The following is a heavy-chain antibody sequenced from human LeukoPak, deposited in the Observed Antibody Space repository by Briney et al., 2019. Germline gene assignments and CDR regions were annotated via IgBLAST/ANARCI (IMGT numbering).Heavy chain of an antibody. CDR1: GYSFTSYW. V-gene: IGHV5-51*01. D-gene: IGHD5-18*01. Sequence: GESLKNSCKASGYSFTSYWIGWVRQMPGKCLDWMGIIYPADSDIRYSPSFQGQVTISADKSTSTAHLQWSSLKASDTAMYYCARPHSYGASGAFDIWGQGTMVTVSS. J-gene: IGHJ3*02. CDR3: ARPHSYGASGAFDI. CDR2: IYPADSDI.